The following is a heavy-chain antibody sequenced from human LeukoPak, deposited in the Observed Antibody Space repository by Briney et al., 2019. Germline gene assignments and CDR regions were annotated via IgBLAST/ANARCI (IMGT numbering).Heavy chain of an antibody. CDR2: ISGSGGST. Sequence: PGGSLRLSCAASGFTFSSYAMSWVRQAPGKGLEWVSAISGSGGSTYYADSVKGRFTISRDNSKNTLYLQMNSLRAEDTAVYYCAKTGLGPYSNFDYYYMDVWGKGTTVTVSS. D-gene: IGHD4-11*01. V-gene: IGHV3-23*01. CDR3: AKTGLGPYSNFDYYYMDV. CDR1: GFTFSSYA. J-gene: IGHJ6*03.